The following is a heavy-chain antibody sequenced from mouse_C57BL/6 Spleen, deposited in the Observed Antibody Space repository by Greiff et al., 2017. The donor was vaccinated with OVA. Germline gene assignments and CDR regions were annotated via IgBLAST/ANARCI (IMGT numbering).Heavy chain of an antibody. J-gene: IGHJ4*01. D-gene: IGHD3-2*02. CDR3: TRGDSSGYYYYAMDD. Sequence: QVQLQQSGAELVRPGASVTLSCKASGYTFTDYEMHWVKQTPVHGLEWIGAIDPETGGTAYNQKFKGKAILTADKSSSTAYMELRSLTSEDSAVYYCTRGDSSGYYYYAMDDWGQGTSVTVSS. V-gene: IGHV1-15*01. CDR2: IDPETGGT. CDR1: GYTFTDYE.